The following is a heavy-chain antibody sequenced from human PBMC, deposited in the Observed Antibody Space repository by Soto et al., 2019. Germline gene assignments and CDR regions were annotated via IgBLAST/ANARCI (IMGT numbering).Heavy chain of an antibody. J-gene: IGHJ6*02. CDR2: VRPDSGNT. Sequence: QVQLVQSGAEVKKPGASVRVSCKASGYTFSGYDINWVRQATGQGLEWMGWVRPDSGNTGYAGIFQGSVTMTRDRSRTAAYMALSSLTCEGSAVYYWARATELRYVGWGGYRVGNYAMDVWGRGTTVSVSS. CDR1: GYTFSGYD. CDR3: ARATELRYVGWGGYRVGNYAMDV. V-gene: IGHV1-8*01. D-gene: IGHD2-15*01.